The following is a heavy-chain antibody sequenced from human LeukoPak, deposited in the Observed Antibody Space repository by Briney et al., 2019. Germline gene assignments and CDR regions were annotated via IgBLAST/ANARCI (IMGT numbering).Heavy chain of an antibody. CDR1: GYSFTDYF. CDR3: AIYYCGSGRYSSWGDAFDI. CDR2: INPNSGGT. V-gene: IGHV1-2*02. Sequence: ASVKVSCKASGYSFTDYFMHWVRQAPGQGLEWMGWINPNSGGTNYAQNFQGRVTMTRDTSISTAYMELRRLRSDDTAVYYCAIYYCGSGRYSSWGDAFDIWGQGTMVTVSS. D-gene: IGHD3-10*01. J-gene: IGHJ3*02.